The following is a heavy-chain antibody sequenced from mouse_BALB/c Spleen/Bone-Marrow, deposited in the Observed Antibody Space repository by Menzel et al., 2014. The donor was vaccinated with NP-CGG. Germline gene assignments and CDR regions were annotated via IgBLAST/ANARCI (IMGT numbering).Heavy chain of an antibody. V-gene: IGHV4-1*02. D-gene: IGHD1-2*01. CDR2: INPASSTI. J-gene: IGHJ3*01. CDR3: AKNYYYGYVAY. CDR1: GFDFSRYW. Sequence: EVQVVESGGGLVQPGGSLKLSCAASGFDFSRYWMTWVRQAPGKGLEWIGEINPASSTINYTPSLKDKFIISRDNAKNTLYLQMSKVRSEDTALYYCAKNYYYGYVAYWGQGTLVTVFA.